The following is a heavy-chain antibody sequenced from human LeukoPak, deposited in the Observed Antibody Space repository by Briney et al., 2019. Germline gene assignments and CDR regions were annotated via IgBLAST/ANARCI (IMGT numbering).Heavy chain of an antibody. CDR2: IKTSGST. V-gene: IGHV4-4*07. D-gene: IGHD3-10*01. Sequence: SETLSLTCTVSGGSVSTYYWSWIRQPVGKGLEWIGHIKTSGSTHYNPSLRSRITMSVDTSKNQFSLNLSSVTAADTAVYYCAKVAKYYYGSETYFFFEDWGQGTLVTVSS. CDR1: GGSVSTYY. J-gene: IGHJ4*02. CDR3: AKVAKYYYGSETYFFFED.